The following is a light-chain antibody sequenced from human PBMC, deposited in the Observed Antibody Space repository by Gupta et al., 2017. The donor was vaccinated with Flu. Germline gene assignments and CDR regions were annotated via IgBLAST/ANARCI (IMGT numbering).Light chain of an antibody. Sequence: QSALTQPASVSGSPGQSITISCTGTSSDVGSYNLVSRYQQHPANALILIIYEGSKRPSGVSNRFSCSKSGNTASLTISGLQAEDDDYYYCCSYAGSSGVFGGGTKLTVL. CDR2: EGS. CDR1: SSDVGSYNL. V-gene: IGLV2-23*01. J-gene: IGLJ3*02. CDR3: CSYAGSSGV.